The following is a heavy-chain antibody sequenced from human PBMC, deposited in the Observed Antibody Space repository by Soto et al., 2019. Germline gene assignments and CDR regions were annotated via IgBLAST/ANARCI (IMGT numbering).Heavy chain of an antibody. Sequence: GGSLRLSCAASGFTFSSYWMSWVRQAPGKGLEWVANIKQDGSGKYYVDSVKGRFTISRDNAKNSLYLQMNSLRAEDTAVYYCARVPLASGSYYYYYYGMDVWGQGTTVTVSS. CDR1: GFTFSSYW. CDR3: ARVPLASGSYYYYYYGMDV. CDR2: IKQDGSGK. J-gene: IGHJ6*02. V-gene: IGHV3-7*01. D-gene: IGHD1-26*01.